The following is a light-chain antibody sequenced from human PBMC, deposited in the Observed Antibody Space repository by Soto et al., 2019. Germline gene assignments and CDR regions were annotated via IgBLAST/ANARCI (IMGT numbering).Light chain of an antibody. V-gene: IGLV1-44*01. CDR2: SDN. J-gene: IGLJ1*01. CDR1: RSNIGSNA. CDR3: AAWDDSLNGNYV. Sequence: QSVLTQPPSASGTPGQRVTISCSGSRSNIGSNAVTWYQQLPGTAPKLLIYSDNQRPSGVPDRISGSRAGTSVSLAISGLQSEDEADYYCAAWDDSLNGNYVFGTGTKVTVL.